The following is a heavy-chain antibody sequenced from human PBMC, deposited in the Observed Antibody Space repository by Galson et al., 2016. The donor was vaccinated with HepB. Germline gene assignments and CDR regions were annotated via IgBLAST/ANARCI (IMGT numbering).Heavy chain of an antibody. CDR2: SDFGGST. V-gene: IGHV4-39*02. J-gene: IGHJ5*02. D-gene: IGHD1-26*01. CDR3: ARLQPSIVVAGVLLDNWFDP. Sequence: SETLSLTCTVSGASISSTSNYWGWLRQSPGKGLEWIVSSDFGGSTFFNPSPESRVTVSVDTSKSNFTLPLGSVTAAHTAVYYWARLQPSIVVAGVLLDNWFDPWGQGTLVVVSS. CDR1: GASISSTSNY.